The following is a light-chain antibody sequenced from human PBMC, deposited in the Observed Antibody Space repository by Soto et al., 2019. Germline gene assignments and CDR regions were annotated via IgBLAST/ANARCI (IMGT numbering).Light chain of an antibody. V-gene: IGKV3-20*01. CDR2: DAS. CDR3: HQYSTSSWT. Sequence: EIVLTQSPGTLSLSPGERATLSCRASQSVRSSYLAWYQQKPGQAPRLLIYDASSRATGIPDRFSGSGSGTDFTLSVSRLEPEDFAVYYCHQYSTSSWTFGQGTNVEIK. J-gene: IGKJ1*01. CDR1: QSVRSSY.